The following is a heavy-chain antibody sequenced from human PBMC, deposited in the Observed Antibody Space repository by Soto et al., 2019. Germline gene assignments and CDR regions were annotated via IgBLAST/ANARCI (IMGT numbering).Heavy chain of an antibody. J-gene: IGHJ6*03. CDR3: ARHEGWGSGYCMDV. V-gene: IGHV4-59*08. D-gene: IGHD3-16*01. CDR1: GGSISSYY. CDR2: IYYSGST. Sequence: SETLSLTCTVSGGSISSYYWSWIRQPPGKGLEWIGYIYYSGSTNYNPSLKSRLTISVDTSKNQFSLKLSSVTAADTAIYYCARHEGWGSGYCMDVWGKGTTVTVSS.